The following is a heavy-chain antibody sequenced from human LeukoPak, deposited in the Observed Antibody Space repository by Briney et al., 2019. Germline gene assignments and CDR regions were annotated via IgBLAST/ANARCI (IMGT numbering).Heavy chain of an antibody. CDR3: ARGLWFGENWFDP. Sequence: NPGGSLRLSCEASGFTFSNYYMSWIRQAPGKGLEWVSHIKGNGATTYYADSVRGRFTISRDNAKNSLYLQMNSLRAEDTAVYYCARGLWFGENWFDPWGQGTLVTVSS. D-gene: IGHD3-10*01. CDR1: GFTFSNYY. V-gene: IGHV3-11*04. CDR2: IKGNGATT. J-gene: IGHJ5*02.